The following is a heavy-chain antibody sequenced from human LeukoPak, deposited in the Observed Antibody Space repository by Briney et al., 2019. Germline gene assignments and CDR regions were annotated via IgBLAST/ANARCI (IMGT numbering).Heavy chain of an antibody. CDR1: GFTFSSYS. D-gene: IGHD3-16*01. CDR3: ARGGAENWFDP. CDR2: ISSSSSYI. Sequence: GGSLRLSCAASGFTFSSYSMNWVRQAPGKGLEWVSSISSSSSYIYYADSVKGRFTISRDNAKNSLCLQMNSLRAEDTAVYYCARGGAENWFDPWGQGTLVTVSS. J-gene: IGHJ5*02. V-gene: IGHV3-21*01.